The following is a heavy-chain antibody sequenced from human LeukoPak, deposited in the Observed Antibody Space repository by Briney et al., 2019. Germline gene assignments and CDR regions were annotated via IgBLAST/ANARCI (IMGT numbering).Heavy chain of an antibody. CDR3: ARERREGGSSWIDY. D-gene: IGHD6-13*01. CDR1: GASISSGDYY. V-gene: IGHV4-30-4*01. CDR2: IFYSGST. J-gene: IGHJ4*02. Sequence: SQTLSLTCTVSGASISSGDYYWRWIRQPPGKGLEWFGHIFYSGSTYYNPSLMRRLTISVDTSKNQFSLKLSSVTPADTAVYYCARERREGGSSWIDYWGRGTLVTVSS.